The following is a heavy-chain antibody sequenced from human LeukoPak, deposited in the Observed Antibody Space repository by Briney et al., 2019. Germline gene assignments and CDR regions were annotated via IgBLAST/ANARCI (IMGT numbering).Heavy chain of an antibody. CDR2: ISSTSTSI. CDR1: GFTFSTYN. J-gene: IGHJ4*02. D-gene: IGHD1-20*01. V-gene: IGHV3-21*01. CDR3: ARLITGTHYFDS. Sequence: GGSLRLSCAASGFTFSTYNMNWVRQAPGKGLEWVSSISSTSTSIYYADSVKGRSTISRDNGKNSLYLQMDSLRAEDTAVYYCARLITGTHYFDSWGQGTLVTVSS.